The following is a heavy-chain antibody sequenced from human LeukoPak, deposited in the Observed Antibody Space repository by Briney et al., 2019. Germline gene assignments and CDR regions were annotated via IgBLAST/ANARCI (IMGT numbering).Heavy chain of an antibody. Sequence: ASVKVSCKASGYTFTSYAISWVRQAPGQGLEWMGGIIPIFGTANYAQKFQGRVTITADESTSTAYMELSSLRSEDTAVYYCARDLSRGEDGYNHYGMDVWGQGTTVTVSS. J-gene: IGHJ6*02. CDR2: IIPIFGTA. CDR1: GYTFTSYA. CDR3: ARDLSRGEDGYNHYGMDV. V-gene: IGHV1-69*13. D-gene: IGHD3-16*01.